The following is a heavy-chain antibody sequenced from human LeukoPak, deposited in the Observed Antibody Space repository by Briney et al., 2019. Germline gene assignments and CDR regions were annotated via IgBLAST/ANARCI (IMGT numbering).Heavy chain of an antibody. D-gene: IGHD4-17*01. J-gene: IGHJ5*02. Sequence: PGGSPRLSCEASGFTLNKYGMHWVRQAPGKGLVWVSRITGDGSDIAYADSVKGRFTVSRDDAKNTLFLQMTSLRVEDTAIYYCARDAYTTTSNWLDPWGQGTLVTVYS. V-gene: IGHV3-74*01. CDR2: ITGDGSDI. CDR3: ARDAYTTTSNWLDP. CDR1: GFTLNKYG.